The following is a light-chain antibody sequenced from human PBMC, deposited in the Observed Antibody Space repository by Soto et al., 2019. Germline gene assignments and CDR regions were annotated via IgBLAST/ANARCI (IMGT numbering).Light chain of an antibody. CDR1: QSISSW. Sequence: DIQMTQSPSTLSASVGDRVTITCRASQSISSWLAWYQQKPGKAPKLLIYDASSLESGVPSRFSGSGSGTEFTLPISSLQPDDFATYYCQQYNSYITFGQGTRLEIK. J-gene: IGKJ5*01. CDR2: DAS. V-gene: IGKV1-5*01. CDR3: QQYNSYIT.